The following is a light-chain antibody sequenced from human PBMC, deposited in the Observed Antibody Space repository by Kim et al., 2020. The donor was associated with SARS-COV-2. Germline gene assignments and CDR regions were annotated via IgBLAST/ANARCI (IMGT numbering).Light chain of an antibody. CDR3: LKHNSYPWT. CDR1: QGIRND. Sequence: DIQMTQSPSSLSASVGDRVTITCRAGQGIRNDLVWYQQKPGKAPKRLIYAASSLQSGVPSRFSGSGSGTEFTLTISSLQTEDFATYYCLKHNSYPWTFGQGTKVDIK. J-gene: IGKJ1*01. V-gene: IGKV1-17*01. CDR2: AAS.